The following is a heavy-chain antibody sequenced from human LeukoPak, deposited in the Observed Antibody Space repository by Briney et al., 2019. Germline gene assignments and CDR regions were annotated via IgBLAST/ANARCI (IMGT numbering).Heavy chain of an antibody. CDR2: ISWNSGSI. J-gene: IGHJ4*02. CDR1: GFTFDDYA. Sequence: GGSLRLSCAASGFTFDDYAMHWVRQAPGKGLEWVSGISWNSGSIGYADSVKGRFTISRDNAKNSLYLQMNSLRAEDTALYYCAKEIQLAVAPYYFDYWGQGTLVTVSS. D-gene: IGHD6-19*01. CDR3: AKEIQLAVAPYYFDY. V-gene: IGHV3-9*01.